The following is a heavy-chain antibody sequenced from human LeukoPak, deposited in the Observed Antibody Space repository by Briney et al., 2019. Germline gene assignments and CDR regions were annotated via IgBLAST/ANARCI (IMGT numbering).Heavy chain of an antibody. V-gene: IGHV3-21*04. CDR1: GFIFSSFS. CDR2: ISTSGGLSSI. J-gene: IGHJ6*02. D-gene: IGHD6-19*01. Sequence: GGSLRLSCAASGFIFSSFSVNWVRQAPGKGLEWVSSISTSGGLSSIYYADSVKGRFTISRDNAKNSLYLQMNSLRAEDTAVYYCARDLGSYSSGWYGYYYYGMDVWGQGTTVTVSS. CDR3: ARDLGSYSSGWYGYYYYGMDV.